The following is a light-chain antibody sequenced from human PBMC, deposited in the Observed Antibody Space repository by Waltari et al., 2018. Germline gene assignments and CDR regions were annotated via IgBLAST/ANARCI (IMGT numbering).Light chain of an antibody. CDR1: SSDVGGYDY. J-gene: IGLJ1*01. CDR2: EVT. CDR3: SSVAGSNNYV. Sequence: HSALTQPPSASGSPGQSVTIPCTGTSSDVGGYDYVSWYQQHPGKAPKLIISEVTTRPPGDPVRFSGSKSGNTASLTVSGLQADDEADYYCSSVAGSNNYVFGTGTKVTVL. V-gene: IGLV2-8*01.